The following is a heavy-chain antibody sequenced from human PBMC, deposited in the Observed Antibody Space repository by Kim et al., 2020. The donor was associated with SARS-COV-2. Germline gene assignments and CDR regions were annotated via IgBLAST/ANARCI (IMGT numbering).Heavy chain of an antibody. CDR3: ARGLDSSGYYQY. D-gene: IGHD3-22*01. Sequence: SYEQKFQGRVTLTTDTSTSTVYMELSSLRFEDTAVYYCARGLDSSGYYQYWGQGTLVTVSS. V-gene: IGHV1-46*01. J-gene: IGHJ4*02.